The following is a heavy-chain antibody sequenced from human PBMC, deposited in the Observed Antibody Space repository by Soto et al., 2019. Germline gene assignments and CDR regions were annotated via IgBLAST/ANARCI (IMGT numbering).Heavy chain of an antibody. D-gene: IGHD1-26*01. CDR2: IYFDGITT. CDR3: ARGGAMGVDY. Sequence: EVQLLESGGGVVQPGGPLRLSFTASGFTFNTHWMHWVRQAPGKGLLWVSRIYFDGITTNYADSVKGRLTVSRDNAKNTVNLHVNTLRDEETAVYYCARGGAMGVDYLGQVTMVT. V-gene: IGHV3-74*01. CDR1: GFTFNTHW. J-gene: IGHJ4*02.